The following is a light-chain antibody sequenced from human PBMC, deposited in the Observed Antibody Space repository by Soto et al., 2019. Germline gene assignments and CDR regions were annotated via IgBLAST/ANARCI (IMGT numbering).Light chain of an antibody. J-gene: IGLJ2*01. V-gene: IGLV2-14*01. CDR3: SSFTSINTVL. CDR2: NVS. CDR1: SSDVGGYNY. Sequence: QSVLTQPASVSGSPGQSITISCTGTSSDVGGYNYVSWYQQHPGKAPKLIIYNVSNRPSGVSNRFSGSKSGNTASLTISGLQAEDEGHYCCSSFTSINTVLFGGGTKVTVL.